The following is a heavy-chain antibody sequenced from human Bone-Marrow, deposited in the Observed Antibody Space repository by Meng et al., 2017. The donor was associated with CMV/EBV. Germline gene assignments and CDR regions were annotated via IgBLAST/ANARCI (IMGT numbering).Heavy chain of an antibody. V-gene: IGHV3-30*07. D-gene: IGHD3-3*01. CDR3: ARSRFLEWLSRRGYFDL. CDR1: LSFGEYA. Sequence: LSFGEYAMHWDRQVPGKGLEWVEIMSHDKTKKLYTNYMRGRITISRDNSKSTLYLQLNSLSAEDTSVYYCARSRFLEWLSRRGYFDLWGRGTLVTVSS. J-gene: IGHJ2*01. CDR2: MSHDKTKK.